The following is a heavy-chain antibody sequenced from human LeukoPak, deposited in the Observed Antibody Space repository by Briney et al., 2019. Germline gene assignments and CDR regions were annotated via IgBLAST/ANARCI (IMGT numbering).Heavy chain of an antibody. CDR2: ISASGGST. D-gene: IGHD3-10*01. CDR3: ASDYYGSGSYYGDFDY. V-gene: IGHV3-23*01. CDR1: GFTFSSYA. J-gene: IGHJ4*02. Sequence: PGGSLRLSCADSGFTFSSYALSWVRQAPGKGLEWVSAISASGGSTYYADSVKGRFTISRDNAKNSLYLQMNSLRAEDTAVYYCASDYYGSGSYYGDFDYWGQGTLVTVSS.